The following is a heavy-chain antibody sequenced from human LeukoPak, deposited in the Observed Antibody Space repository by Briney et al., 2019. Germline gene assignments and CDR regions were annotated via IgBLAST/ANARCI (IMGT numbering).Heavy chain of an antibody. D-gene: IGHD3-16*01. J-gene: IGHJ4*02. CDR3: ARNWGLDF. V-gene: IGHV3-48*01. CDR1: GFTFSDYS. CDR2: ISSGSNRI. Sequence: GGSLRLSCATFGFTFSDYSISWVRQAPGKGLEWISYISSGSNRIYYSESVKGRFSISRDNAENSVHLQMDSLRGDGTAVYYCARNWGLDFWGQGTLVSVFS.